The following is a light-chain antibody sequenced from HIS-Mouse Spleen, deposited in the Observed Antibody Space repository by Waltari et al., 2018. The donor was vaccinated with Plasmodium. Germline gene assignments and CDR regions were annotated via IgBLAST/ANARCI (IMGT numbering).Light chain of an antibody. CDR3: QAWDSSTVV. CDR1: TSGAKD. J-gene: IGLJ2*01. V-gene: IGLV3-1*01. Sequence: SYELTQPPSVSVSPGQTASLTCSGATSGAKDACWYQQKPGQSPVLVIYQDSKRPSGIPERFSGSNSGNTATLTISGTQAMDEADYYCQAWDSSTVVFGGGTKLTVL. CDR2: QDS.